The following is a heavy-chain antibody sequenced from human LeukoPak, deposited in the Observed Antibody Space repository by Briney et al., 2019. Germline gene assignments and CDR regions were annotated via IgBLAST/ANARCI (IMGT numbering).Heavy chain of an antibody. CDR1: GYTFTNYG. Sequence: ASVKVSCKASGYTFTNYGITWVRQAPGQGLEWMGWISPYKGDTNYAQNLQGRVTMTADTSTSTAYMEVRSLRSDDTAMYYCARDKLGLGELSLYDQWGQGTLVTVFS. CDR2: ISPYKGDT. D-gene: IGHD3-16*02. CDR3: ARDKLGLGELSLYDQ. J-gene: IGHJ5*02. V-gene: IGHV1-18*01.